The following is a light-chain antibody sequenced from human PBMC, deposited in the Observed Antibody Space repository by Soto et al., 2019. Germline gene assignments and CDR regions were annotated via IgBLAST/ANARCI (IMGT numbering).Light chain of an antibody. CDR2: EVS. Sequence: QSALTQPASVSGSPGQSITISCIGTSSDVGSYNLVSWYQQHPGKAPKVLIYEVSERPSGVSNRFSGSKSGNTASLTISGLQAEDEADYYCSSYTSSSTLVFGTGTKVTVL. V-gene: IGLV2-14*02. CDR1: SSDVGSYNL. J-gene: IGLJ1*01. CDR3: SSYTSSSTLV.